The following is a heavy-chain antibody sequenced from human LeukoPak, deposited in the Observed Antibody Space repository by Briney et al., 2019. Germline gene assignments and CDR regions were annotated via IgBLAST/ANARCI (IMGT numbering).Heavy chain of an antibody. CDR3: ANAILYTSSWVDY. CDR2: INSDGSST. D-gene: IGHD6-13*01. V-gene: IGHV3-74*01. J-gene: IGHJ4*02. Sequence: GGSLRLSCAASGFTFSSYWMHWVRQAPGKGLVWVSRINSDGSSTSYADSVKGRFTISRDNAKNTLYLQMNSLRAEDTAVYYCANAILYTSSWVDYWGQGTLVIVSS. CDR1: GFTFSSYW.